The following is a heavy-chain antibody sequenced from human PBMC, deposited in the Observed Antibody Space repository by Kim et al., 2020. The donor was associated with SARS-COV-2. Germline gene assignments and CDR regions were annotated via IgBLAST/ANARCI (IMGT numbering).Heavy chain of an antibody. CDR1: GFTFSSYA. Sequence: GGSLRLSCAASGFTFSSYAMNWVRQAPGKGLEWVSVIGPRGTTTFYADSVKGRFTISRDNSKNTLYLQMNSLRAEDPAVYYCARGLGYFDYWGQGILVTVSS. J-gene: IGHJ4*02. CDR2: IGPRGTTT. D-gene: IGHD3-10*01. CDR3: ARGLGYFDY. V-gene: IGHV3-23*01.